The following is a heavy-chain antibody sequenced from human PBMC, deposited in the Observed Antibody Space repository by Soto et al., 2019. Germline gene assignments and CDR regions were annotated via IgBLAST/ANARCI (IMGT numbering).Heavy chain of an antibody. CDR1: GFNFNTYT. V-gene: IGHV3-30*04. Sequence: PGGSLRLSCAASGFNFNTYTMHWVRQAPGKGLEWVATTPYDEKNKYHADSVKGRFTISRDNSKNTLYLQMNNLRGEDTAVYYCARPYSSGWSLPFDYWGQGTLVTVSS. CDR2: TPYDEKNK. J-gene: IGHJ4*02. CDR3: ARPYSSGWSLPFDY. D-gene: IGHD6-19*01.